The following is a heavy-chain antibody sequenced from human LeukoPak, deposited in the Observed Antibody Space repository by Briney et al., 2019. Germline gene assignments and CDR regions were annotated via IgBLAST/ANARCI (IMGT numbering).Heavy chain of an antibody. CDR1: GGSFSGYY. CDR2: INHSGST. J-gene: IGHJ3*02. V-gene: IGHV4-34*01. CDR3: AGARDYGDYEGAFDI. Sequence: SETLSLTCAVYGGSFSGYYWSWIRQPPGKELEWIGEINHSGSTNYNPSLKSRVTISVDTSKNQFSLKLSSVTAADTAVYYCAGARDYGDYEGAFDIWGRGTMVTVSS. D-gene: IGHD4-17*01.